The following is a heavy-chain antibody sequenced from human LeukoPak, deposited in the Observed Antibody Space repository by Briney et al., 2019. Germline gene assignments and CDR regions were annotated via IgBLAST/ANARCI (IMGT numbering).Heavy chain of an antibody. V-gene: IGHV3-23*01. CDR2: ISGSGGRI. D-gene: IGHD2-2*01. Sequence: GGSLRLSCAASGFTFSSYAMSWVRQAPGKGLEWVSAISGSGGRIYYADSVKGRFTISRDNSKNTLYLQMNSLRAEDTAVYYCAKDIVVVPAAEGTFDYWGQGTLVTVSS. CDR1: GFTFSSYA. J-gene: IGHJ4*02. CDR3: AKDIVVVPAAEGTFDY.